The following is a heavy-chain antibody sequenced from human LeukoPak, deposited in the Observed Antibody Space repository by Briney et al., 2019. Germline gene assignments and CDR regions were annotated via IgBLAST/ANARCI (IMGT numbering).Heavy chain of an antibody. CDR1: GFTFSDYS. CDR2: ISSSSS. D-gene: IGHD5-18*01. J-gene: IGHJ4*02. V-gene: IGHV3-21*01. CDR3: TRGSFRGYSYGLPPDY. Sequence: PGGSLRLSCAASGFTFSDYSMNWVRQAPGKGLEWVSSISSSSSYYADSVKGRFTISRDNAKNSLYLQMNSLRTEDTAVYYCTRGSFRGYSYGLPPDYWAREPWSPSPQ.